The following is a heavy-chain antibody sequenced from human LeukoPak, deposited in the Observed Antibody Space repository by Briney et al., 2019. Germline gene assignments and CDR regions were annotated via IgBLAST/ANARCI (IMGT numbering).Heavy chain of an antibody. CDR3: ARDCGGDCYSMENFDY. Sequence: ASVKVSCKASGYTFTSYDINWVRQATGQGLEWMGWMNPNSGNTGYAQKFQGRVTITRNTSISTAYMELSSLRSDDTAVYYCARDCGGDCYSMENFDYWGQGTLVTVSS. V-gene: IGHV1-8*03. CDR2: MNPNSGNT. J-gene: IGHJ4*02. D-gene: IGHD2-21*02. CDR1: GYTFTSYD.